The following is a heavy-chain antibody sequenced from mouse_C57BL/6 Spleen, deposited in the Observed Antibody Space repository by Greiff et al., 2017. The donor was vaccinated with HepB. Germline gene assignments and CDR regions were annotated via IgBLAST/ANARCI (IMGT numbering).Heavy chain of an antibody. CDR2: IDPENGDT. CDR1: GFNIKDDY. J-gene: IGHJ4*01. Sequence: EVQLQQSGAELVRPGASVKLSCTASGFNIKDDYMHWVKQRPEQGLEWIGWIDPENGDTEYASKFQGKATITSDTSSNTAYLQLSSLTSEDTAVYYCTTGYYDSSYAMDYWGQGTSVTVSS. V-gene: IGHV14-4*01. D-gene: IGHD1-1*01. CDR3: TTGYYDSSYAMDY.